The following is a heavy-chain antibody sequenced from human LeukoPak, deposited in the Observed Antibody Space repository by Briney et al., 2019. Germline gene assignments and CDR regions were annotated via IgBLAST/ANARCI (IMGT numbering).Heavy chain of an antibody. V-gene: IGHV3-53*01. D-gene: IGHD3-10*01. Sequence: GGSLRLSCAASGFTFSSYWMSWVRQAPGKGLEWVSVIYSGGSTYYADSVKGRSTISRDNSKNTLYLQMNSLRAEDTAVYYCARLKGYGSGSYHDYWGQGTLVTVSS. CDR3: ARLKGYGSGSYHDY. CDR2: IYSGGST. CDR1: GFTFSSYW. J-gene: IGHJ4*02.